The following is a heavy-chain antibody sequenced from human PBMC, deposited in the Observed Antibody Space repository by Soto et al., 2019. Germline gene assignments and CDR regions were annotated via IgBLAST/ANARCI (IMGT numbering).Heavy chain of an antibody. CDR2: IYSGGTT. CDR3: ARAEPTRYYYYYSMDV. J-gene: IGHJ6*02. D-gene: IGHD1-1*01. CDR1: GFTVISNY. V-gene: IGHV3-53*01. Sequence: GGSLRLSCAPSGFTVISNYMNWVRQAPGKGLEWVSVIYSGGTTYYADSVKGRFTISRDNSKSTLYLQMNSLRAEDTAVYYCARAEPTRYYYYYSMDVWGQGTTVTVSS.